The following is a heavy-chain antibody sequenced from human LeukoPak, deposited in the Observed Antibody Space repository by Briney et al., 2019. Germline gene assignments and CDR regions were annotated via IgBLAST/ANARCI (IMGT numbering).Heavy chain of an antibody. V-gene: IGHV1-18*01. J-gene: IGHJ4*02. CDR1: GYTFSNFG. CDR3: ARDGTSTDDY. CDR2: ISGNNDNP. Sequence: ASVKVSCKTSGYTFSNFGINWVRQAPGQGLEWMGWISGNNDNPNYGQKFQGRFTVTTDSSTSTAYMELRNLRFDDTAVYYCARDGTSTDDYWGQGTLDTVSS. D-gene: IGHD2-2*01.